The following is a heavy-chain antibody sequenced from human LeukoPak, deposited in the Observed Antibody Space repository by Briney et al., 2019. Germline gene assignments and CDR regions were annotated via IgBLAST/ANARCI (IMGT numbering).Heavy chain of an antibody. J-gene: IGHJ4*02. CDR2: ISYDGSNK. D-gene: IGHD5-12*01. CDR1: GFTFSSYA. Sequence: GGSLRLSCAASGFTFSSYAMHWVRQAPGKGREWVAVISYDGSNKYYADSVKGRFTISRDNSTNTMYLQMNSLRAEDTAVYYCARGAGVGTITSFDYWGQGTLVTVSS. V-gene: IGHV3-30*04. CDR3: ARGAGVGTITSFDY.